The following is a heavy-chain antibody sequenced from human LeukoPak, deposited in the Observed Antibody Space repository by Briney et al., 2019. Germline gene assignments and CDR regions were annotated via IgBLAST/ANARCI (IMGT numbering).Heavy chain of an antibody. CDR1: GYTFTGYY. J-gene: IGHJ4*02. V-gene: IGHV1-69*06. Sequence: SVKVSCKASGYTFTGYYMHWVRQAPGQGLEWMGGIIPIFGTANYAQKFQGRVTITAGKSTSTAYMELSSLRSEDTAVYYCARSYSYGSRPFFDYWGQGTLVTVSS. D-gene: IGHD5-18*01. CDR3: ARSYSYGSRPFFDY. CDR2: IIPIFGTA.